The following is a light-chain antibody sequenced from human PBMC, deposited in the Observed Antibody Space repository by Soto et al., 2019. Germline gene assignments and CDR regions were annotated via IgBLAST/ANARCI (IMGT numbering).Light chain of an antibody. CDR2: DTS. CDR3: QQRSNWPFT. Sequence: EIVLTQAPTTLSFSLGERATLSCRASQTVSKYLAWYQQKPGQAPRLLIYDTSNRATGIPARFSGSGSGTHFALTISGLQPEDFAVYYCQQRSNWPFTFGPGTTVDFK. CDR1: QTVSKY. J-gene: IGKJ3*01. V-gene: IGKV3-11*01.